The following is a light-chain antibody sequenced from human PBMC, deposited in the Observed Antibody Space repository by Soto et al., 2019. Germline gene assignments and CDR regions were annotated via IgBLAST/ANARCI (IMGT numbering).Light chain of an antibody. J-gene: IGKJ4*01. CDR2: DAS. CDR3: QQYDNLLT. V-gene: IGKV1-33*01. Sequence: DIQRTHSPSSLSASVGDRVTITCQASQDISNYLNWYQQKPGKAPKLLIYDASNLETGVPSRFSGSGSGTDFTFNITSLQPEDIATYSGQQYDNLLTFGLGAKVHIX. CDR1: QDISNY.